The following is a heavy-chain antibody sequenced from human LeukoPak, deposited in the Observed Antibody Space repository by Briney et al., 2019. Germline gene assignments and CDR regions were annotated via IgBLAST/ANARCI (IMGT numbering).Heavy chain of an antibody. Sequence: SETLSLTCAVYGGSFSGYYWSWIRQPPGKGLEWFGEINHSGSTNYNPSLKSRVTISVDTSKNQFSLKLSSVTAADTAVYYCARGKRELRLRYYYYMDVWGKGTTVTVSS. CDR2: INHSGST. V-gene: IGHV4-34*01. D-gene: IGHD1-7*01. J-gene: IGHJ6*03. CDR1: GGSFSGYY. CDR3: ARGKRELRLRYYYYMDV.